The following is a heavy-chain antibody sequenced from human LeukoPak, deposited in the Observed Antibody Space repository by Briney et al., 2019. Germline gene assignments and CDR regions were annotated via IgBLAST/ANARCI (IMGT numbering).Heavy chain of an antibody. D-gene: IGHD5-12*01. CDR2: ISGSGGST. CDR1: GFTFSSYA. J-gene: IGHJ5*02. V-gene: IGHV3-23*01. Sequence: LAGGSLRLSCAASGFTFSSYAMSWVRQAPGKGLEWVSAISGSGGSTYYADSVKGRFTISRDNSKNTLYLQMNSLRAEDTAVYYCAKDRPGVYSGYDPPQSWGQGTLVTVSS. CDR3: AKDRPGVYSGYDPPQS.